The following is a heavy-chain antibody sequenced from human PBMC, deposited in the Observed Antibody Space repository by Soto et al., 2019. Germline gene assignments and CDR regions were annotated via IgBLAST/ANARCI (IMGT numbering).Heavy chain of an antibody. CDR2: IYWDDDK. CDR3: AHMTTVTPNGY. J-gene: IGHJ4*02. Sequence: QITLKESGPTLVKPTQTLTLTCTFSGFSLSTSGVGVGWIRQRPGKALEWLALIYWDDDKRYSPSLKSSLTITKDTSKNQVVLTMTNMDPVDTATYYCAHMTTVTPNGYWGQGTLVTVSS. D-gene: IGHD4-17*01. CDR1: GFSLSTSGVG. V-gene: IGHV2-5*02.